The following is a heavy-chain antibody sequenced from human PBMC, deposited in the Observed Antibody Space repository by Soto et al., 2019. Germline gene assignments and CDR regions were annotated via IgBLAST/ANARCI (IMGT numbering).Heavy chain of an antibody. J-gene: IGHJ6*02. V-gene: IGHV3-30-3*01. D-gene: IGHD3-3*01. CDR1: GFTFSSYA. CDR3: ARDQIFGVVWDLGYGMDV. CDR2: ISYDGSNK. Sequence: GGSLRLSCAASGFTFSSYAMHWVRQAPGKGLEWVAVISYDGSNKYYADSVKGRFTISRDNSKNTLYLQMNSLRAEDTAVYYCARDQIFGVVWDLGYGMDVWGQGTTVTVSS.